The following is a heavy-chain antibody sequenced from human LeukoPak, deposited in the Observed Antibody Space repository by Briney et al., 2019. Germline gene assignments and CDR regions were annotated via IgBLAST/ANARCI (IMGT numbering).Heavy chain of an antibody. CDR1: GCSISSSGYY. CDR3: ASHRSSSRGGSGFSQGQFDY. D-gene: IGHD3-22*01. CDR2: IYDGGNT. V-gene: IGHV4-39*01. Sequence: PSETLSLTCTVSGCSISSSGYYWGGIRQPPGKALEWIVSIYDGGNTYYNPALKSRLTISVDTSKDLFSLTLSSVTAADTALYYCASHRSSSRGGSGFSQGQFDYWGQGTLVTVSS. J-gene: IGHJ4*02.